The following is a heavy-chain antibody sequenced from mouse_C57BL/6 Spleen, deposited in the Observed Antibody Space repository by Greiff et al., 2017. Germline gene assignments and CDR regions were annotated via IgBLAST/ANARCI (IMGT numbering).Heavy chain of an antibody. CDR3: ARMFISAVVAARYYDV. J-gene: IGHJ1*03. D-gene: IGHD1-1*01. V-gene: IGHV5-6*02. Sequence: DVMLVESGGDLVQPGGSLKLSCAASGFTFSSYGMSWVRQTPDKRREWVANISSGGSYTYYPDSVKGRFTISRDNAKNTLYLQMSSLKSEDTAMYYCARMFISAVVAARYYDVWGTATTVTVST. CDR1: GFTFSSYG. CDR2: ISSGGSYT.